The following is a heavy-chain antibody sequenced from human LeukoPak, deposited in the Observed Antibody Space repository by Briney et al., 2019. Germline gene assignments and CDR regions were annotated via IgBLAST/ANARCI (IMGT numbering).Heavy chain of an antibody. CDR1: GYTFTGYY. D-gene: IGHD2-15*01. CDR3: ARDHCSGGSCYDWFDP. CDR2: INPNSGGT. J-gene: IGHJ5*02. Sequence: GASVKVSCKASGYTFTGYYMHWVRQAPGQGLEWMGWINPNSGGTNYAQKFQGRVTMTRDTSISTAYMELSRLRSDDTAVYYCARDHCSGGSCYDWFDPWGQGTLVTVSS. V-gene: IGHV1-2*02.